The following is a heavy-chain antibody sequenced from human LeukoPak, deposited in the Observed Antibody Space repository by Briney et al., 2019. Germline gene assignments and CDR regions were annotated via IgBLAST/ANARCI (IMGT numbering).Heavy chain of an antibody. J-gene: IGHJ6*02. V-gene: IGHV4-59*01. CDR1: GASLSSYY. Sequence: KPSETLSPTCTGAGASLSSYYWGWIREPPRKGLEGIGDGYYSGSTNYSPSLESRVTVSVDTSKNQFSLKLNSVTAADTAVYYCARIIYGGNSEYFYYAMDVWGQGTAVTVSS. CDR3: ARIIYGGNSEYFYYAMDV. D-gene: IGHD4-23*01. CDR2: GYYSGST.